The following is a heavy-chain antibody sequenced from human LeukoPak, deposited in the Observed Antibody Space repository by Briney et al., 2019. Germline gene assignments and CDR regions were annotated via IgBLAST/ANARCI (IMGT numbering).Heavy chain of an antibody. V-gene: IGHV3-7*01. Sequence: GGSLRLSCAASGFTFNSYWMTWVRQAPGKGLVWVAHIKQDRTEKYYVDSVKGRFTISRDNAKDSVFLEMNSLRGEDTAVYYCARGGGLTSFGVVVFGTFYYMDVWGKGTTVTVSS. J-gene: IGHJ6*03. CDR3: ARGGGLTSFGVVVFGTFYYMDV. CDR1: GFTFNSYW. D-gene: IGHD3-3*01. CDR2: IKQDRTEK.